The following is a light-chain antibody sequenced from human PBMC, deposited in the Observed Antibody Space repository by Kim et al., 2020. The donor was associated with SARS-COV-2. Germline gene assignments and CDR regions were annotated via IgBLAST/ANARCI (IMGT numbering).Light chain of an antibody. CDR1: SGSIASNY. Sequence: TVTISCTGGSGSIASNYGQWYQQRPGSAPTTVIYEDNQRPSGVPDRFSGSIDSSSNSASLTISGLKTEDEADYYCQSYDSSNQKVFGGGTQLTVL. CDR2: EDN. CDR3: QSYDSSNQKV. V-gene: IGLV6-57*02. J-gene: IGLJ3*02.